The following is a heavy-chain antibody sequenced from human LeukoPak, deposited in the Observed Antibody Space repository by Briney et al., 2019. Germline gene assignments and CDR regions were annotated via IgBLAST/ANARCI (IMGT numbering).Heavy chain of an antibody. V-gene: IGHV3-48*02. J-gene: IGHJ2*01. Sequence: PGRSLRLSCAASGFTFRSFTMNWVRQPPGKGLEWVSYISGSSSSIYYADSVKGRFTISRDNANNSLYLQMNSLRDEDTAVYYCARLRGFGAEYWYFDLWGRGTLVTVSS. CDR2: ISGSSSSI. CDR1: GFTFRSFT. D-gene: IGHD3-10*01. CDR3: ARLRGFGAEYWYFDL.